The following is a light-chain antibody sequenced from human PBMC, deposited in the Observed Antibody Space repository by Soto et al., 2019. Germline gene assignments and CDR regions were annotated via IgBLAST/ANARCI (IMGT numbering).Light chain of an antibody. CDR1: QSVGSN. CDR2: GAS. CDR3: QLYDSSSRT. V-gene: IGKV3-20*01. J-gene: IGKJ1*01. Sequence: ELVVTQSPATLSVSPGERVTLSFGASQSVGSNLAWYQQKPGQAPRLLIYGASSRATGFPDRFSGSGSGTDFTLTISRLETEDFAVYYCQLYDSSSRTFGQGTKVDIK.